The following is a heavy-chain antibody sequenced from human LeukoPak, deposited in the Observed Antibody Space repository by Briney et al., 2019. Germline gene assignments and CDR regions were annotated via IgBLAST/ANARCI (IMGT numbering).Heavy chain of an antibody. CDR3: AKDLGTTSFFDY. Sequence: GGSLRLSCAASGFTFSSYGMHWVRQAPGKGLEWVAVISYDGSNKYYADSVKGRFTISRDNSKNTLYLQMNSLRAEDTAVYYCAKDLGTTSFFDYWGQGTLVTVSS. CDR1: GFTFSSYG. J-gene: IGHJ4*02. V-gene: IGHV3-30*18. CDR2: ISYDGSNK. D-gene: IGHD1-1*01.